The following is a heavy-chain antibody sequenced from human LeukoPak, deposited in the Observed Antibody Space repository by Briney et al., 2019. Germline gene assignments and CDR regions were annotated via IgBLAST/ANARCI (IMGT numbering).Heavy chain of an antibody. Sequence: PGGSLRLSCAASGFTFSSHSVNWVRQAPGKGLEWVSYISSSSSTIYYADSVKGRFTISRDNAKNSLYQQMNSLRAEDTAVYYCARGAYYYEDWGQGTLVTVSS. CDR2: ISSSSSTI. V-gene: IGHV3-48*01. J-gene: IGHJ4*02. CDR1: GFTFSSHS. CDR3: ARGAYYYED. D-gene: IGHD3-22*01.